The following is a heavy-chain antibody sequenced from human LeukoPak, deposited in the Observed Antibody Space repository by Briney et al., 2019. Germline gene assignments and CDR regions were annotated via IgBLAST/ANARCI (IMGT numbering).Heavy chain of an antibody. Sequence: SETLSLTCTVSGDSISSGSHYWSWIRQPPGKGLEWIGYIYNSGSTNCNPSLKSRVTISVDTSKNQFSLKLSSVTAADTAVYYCARDHPIAVASGYYYYYGMDVWGQGTTVTVSS. D-gene: IGHD6-19*01. J-gene: IGHJ6*02. CDR1: GDSISSGSHY. CDR2: IYNSGST. V-gene: IGHV4-61*01. CDR3: ARDHPIAVASGYYYYYGMDV.